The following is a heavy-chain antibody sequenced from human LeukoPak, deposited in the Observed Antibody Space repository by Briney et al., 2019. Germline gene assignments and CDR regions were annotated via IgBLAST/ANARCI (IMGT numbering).Heavy chain of an antibody. D-gene: IGHD2-15*01. CDR3: ARDVEYCSGGSCYAYDY. Sequence: PGGSLRLSCSASGFTVSRNYMSWVRQAPGKGLEWVSVIYSGGSTYYADSVKGRFTISRDNSKNTLYLQMNSLRAEDTAVYYCARDVEYCSGGSCYAYDYWGQGTLVTVSS. V-gene: IGHV3-53*01. J-gene: IGHJ4*02. CDR1: GFTVSRNY. CDR2: IYSGGST.